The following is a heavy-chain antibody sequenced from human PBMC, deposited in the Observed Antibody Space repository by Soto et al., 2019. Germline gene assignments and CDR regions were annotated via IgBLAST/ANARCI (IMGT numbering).Heavy chain of an antibody. V-gene: IGHV3-23*01. CDR2: ISGSGGST. Sequence: GGSLRLSCAASGFTFSSYAMSWVRQAPGKGLEWVSAISGSGGSTYYADSVKGRFTISRDNSKNTLYLQMNSLRAEDTAVYYCAKKNSNYYYYGMDVWGQGTTVTVYS. CDR1: GFTFSSYA. D-gene: IGHD4-4*01. CDR3: AKKNSNYYYYGMDV. J-gene: IGHJ6*02.